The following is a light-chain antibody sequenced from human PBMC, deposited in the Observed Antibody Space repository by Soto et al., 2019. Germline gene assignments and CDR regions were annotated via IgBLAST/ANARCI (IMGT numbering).Light chain of an antibody. CDR3: QHYGGMWT. J-gene: IGKJ1*01. CDR1: QTISIF. V-gene: IGKV1-39*01. CDR2: AAS. Sequence: EIQMTRSPSSLSASVGDRVTITCRASQTISIFLNWYQQKPGKAPKLLIYAASSLQSGVPSRFSGSGSGTDFTLTISSLQPDDFATYWCQHYGGMWTFGQGTKVDIK.